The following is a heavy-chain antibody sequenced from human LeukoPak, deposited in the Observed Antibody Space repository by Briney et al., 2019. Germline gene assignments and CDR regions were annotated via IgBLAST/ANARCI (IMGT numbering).Heavy chain of an antibody. CDR3: TRLMVAAAGRWVDY. Sequence: GGSLRLSCAASGFTFSSYAMSWVRQAPGKGLEWVSAISGSGGSTYYADSVKGRFTISRDNSKNTLYLQMNSLRAEDTAVYYCTRLMVAAAGRWVDYWGQGTLVTVSS. J-gene: IGHJ4*02. V-gene: IGHV3-23*01. CDR1: GFTFSSYA. CDR2: ISGSGGST. D-gene: IGHD6-13*01.